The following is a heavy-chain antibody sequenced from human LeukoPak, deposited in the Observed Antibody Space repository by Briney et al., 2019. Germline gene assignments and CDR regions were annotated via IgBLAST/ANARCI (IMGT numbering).Heavy chain of an antibody. CDR2: IYYTGST. D-gene: IGHD1-26*01. CDR3: ASGGQSYRLN. Sequence: SETLSLTCSVSGVSISSYYWSWIRQPPGKGLEWIGYIYYTGSTNYNPSLKSRVTISVDTSKNQFSLELSSVTPEDTAVYYCASGGQSYRLNWGQGTLVTVSS. CDR1: GVSISSYY. V-gene: IGHV4-59*12. J-gene: IGHJ4*02.